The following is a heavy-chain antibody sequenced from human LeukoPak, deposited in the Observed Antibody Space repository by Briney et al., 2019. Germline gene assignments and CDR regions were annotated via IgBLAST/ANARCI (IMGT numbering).Heavy chain of an antibody. V-gene: IGHV3-7*01. CDR3: ARDRGWFTFDY. J-gene: IGHJ4*02. D-gene: IGHD6-19*01. CDR2: IKEDGTDK. Sequence: GRSLRLSCEASGFTFSDSWMTWVRQAPGKGLEWVAHIKEDGTDKSYVDSVKGRFTISRDNAKKSLFLQMNSLRAEDTALYYCARDRGWFTFDYWGQGTLVTVSS. CDR1: GFTFSDSW.